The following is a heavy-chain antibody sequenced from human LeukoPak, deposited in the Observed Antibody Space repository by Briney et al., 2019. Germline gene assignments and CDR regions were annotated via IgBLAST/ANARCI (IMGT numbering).Heavy chain of an antibody. D-gene: IGHD6-13*01. CDR3: ARATGARYYSSSWYGSGWFDP. CDR1: GYTFTGYY. CDR2: INPNSGGT. J-gene: IGHJ5*02. V-gene: IGHV1-2*02. Sequence: ASVKVSCKASGYTFTGYYMHWVRQAPGQGLEWMGWINPNSGGTNYAQKFQGRVTMTRDTSISTAYMELSRLRSDDTAVYYCARATGARYYSSSWYGSGWFDPWGQGTLVTVSS.